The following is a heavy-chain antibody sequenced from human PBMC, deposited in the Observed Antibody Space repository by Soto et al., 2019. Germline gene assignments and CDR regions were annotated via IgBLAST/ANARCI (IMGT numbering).Heavy chain of an antibody. CDR2: ISSDSVWI. Sequence: LRLSFAASGFTFSSSTINWVRQAPGKGLEWVSSISSDSVWIYYAASVKGRFTISRDNAKNSLFLQMSSLRAEDTAVYYCASGSYGDYSDWGQGTLVTVSS. V-gene: IGHV3-21*01. CDR3: ASGSYGDYSD. J-gene: IGHJ4*02. CDR1: GFTFSSST. D-gene: IGHD4-17*01.